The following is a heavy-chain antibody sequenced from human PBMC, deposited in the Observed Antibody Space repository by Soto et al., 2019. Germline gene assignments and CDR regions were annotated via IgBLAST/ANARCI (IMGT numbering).Heavy chain of an antibody. D-gene: IGHD5-12*01. J-gene: IGHJ4*02. CDR1: GFTFSSYG. CDR3: AKEGSGWLAPDY. V-gene: IGHV3-30*18. CDR2: ISYDGSNK. Sequence: GGSLRLSCAASGFTFSSYGMHWVRQAPGKGLEWVAVISYDGSNKYYADSVKGRFTISRDNSKNTLYLQMNSLRAEDTAVYYCAKEGSGWLAPDYWGQGTLVTVSS.